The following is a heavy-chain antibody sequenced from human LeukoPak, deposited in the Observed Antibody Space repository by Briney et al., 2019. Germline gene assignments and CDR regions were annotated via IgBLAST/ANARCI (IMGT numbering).Heavy chain of an antibody. CDR2: ISAYNGNT. CDR3: ARDRSGDLVY. CDR1: GYTFISYG. V-gene: IGHV1-18*01. D-gene: IGHD7-27*01. J-gene: IGHJ4*02. Sequence: SSVKVSCKASGYTFISYGISWVGQAPEQGLEWMGWISAYNGNTNYAQKLQGRVTMTTDTYTSTAYMELRSLRSDDTAVYYCARDRSGDLVYWGQGTLVTVSS.